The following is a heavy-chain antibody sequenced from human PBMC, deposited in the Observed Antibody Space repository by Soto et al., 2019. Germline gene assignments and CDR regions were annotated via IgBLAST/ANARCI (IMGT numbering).Heavy chain of an antibody. J-gene: IGHJ4*02. Sequence: QVQLQESGPGLVKPSETLSLTCTVSGGPITPYYWSWVRQPPGKGLEWIGFVYYSGRTNYSPSLKSRVTMSVDTSKNQFSLKLTSVTAADTAVYYCARETYYSESTGYYLLDSWGQGTLVTVSS. CDR3: ARETYYSESTGYYLLDS. V-gene: IGHV4-59*01. CDR2: VYYSGRT. CDR1: GGPITPYY. D-gene: IGHD3-22*01.